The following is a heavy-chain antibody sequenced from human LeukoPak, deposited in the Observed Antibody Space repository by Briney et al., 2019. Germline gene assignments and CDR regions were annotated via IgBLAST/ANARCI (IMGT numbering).Heavy chain of an antibody. CDR2: MNPNSGNT. V-gene: IGHV1-8*01. Sequence: GASVKVSCKASGYTFTSYDINWVRQATGQGLEWMGWMNPNSGNTGYAQKFQGRVTMTRNTSISTAYMELSSLRSEDTAVYYCARGTEVVPAAIRVLKVSRGFDPWGQGTLVTVSS. D-gene: IGHD2-2*02. J-gene: IGHJ5*02. CDR3: ARGTEVVPAAIRVLKVSRGFDP. CDR1: GYTFTSYD.